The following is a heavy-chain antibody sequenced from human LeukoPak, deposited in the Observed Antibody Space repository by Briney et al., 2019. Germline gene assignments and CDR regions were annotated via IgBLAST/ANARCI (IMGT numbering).Heavy chain of an antibody. Sequence: GGSLRLSCAASGFTFSSYWMHWVRQAPGKGLVWVSRISSDGSSTSYADSVKGRFTISRDNAKNTLYLQMNSLRAEDTAVYYCARVRRQRSQLDNWGQGTLVTVSS. CDR1: GFTFSSYW. J-gene: IGHJ4*02. CDR2: ISSDGSST. D-gene: IGHD6-25*01. V-gene: IGHV3-74*01. CDR3: ARVRRQRSQLDN.